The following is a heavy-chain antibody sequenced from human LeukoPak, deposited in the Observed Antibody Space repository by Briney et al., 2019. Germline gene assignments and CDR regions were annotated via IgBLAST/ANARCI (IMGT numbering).Heavy chain of an antibody. CDR3: ARGGSVCSGGNSY. D-gene: IGHD2-15*01. V-gene: IGHV1-18*01. CDR2: ISTYNGNT. CDR1: GYTFTTYG. Sequence: GASVKVSCKASGYTFTTYGITWVRQAPGQGLEWMGRISTYNGNTNYAQNLQGRVTMTTDTSTSTAYMELRSLTSDDTAVYYRARGGSVCSGGNSYGGQGPRFIV. J-gene: IGHJ4*02.